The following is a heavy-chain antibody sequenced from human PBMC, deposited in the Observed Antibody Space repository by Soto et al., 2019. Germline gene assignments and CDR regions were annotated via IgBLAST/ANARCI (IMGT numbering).Heavy chain of an antibody. CDR2: TSYDGNNK. V-gene: IGHV3-30*18. J-gene: IGHJ6*02. CDR1: GFTFNTYG. CDR3: AKDRSSSPPFYYYGMDV. D-gene: IGHD6-13*01. Sequence: GGSLRLSCAASGFTFNTYGLHWVRQAPGKGLEWVALTSYDGNNKYYADSVKGRFIISRDSSKNTLYLQMNSLQTEDTAVYYCAKDRSSSPPFYYYGMDVWGQGTTVTVSS.